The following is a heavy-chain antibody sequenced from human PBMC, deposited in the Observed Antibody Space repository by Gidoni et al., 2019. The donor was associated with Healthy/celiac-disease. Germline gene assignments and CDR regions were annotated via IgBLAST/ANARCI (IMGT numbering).Heavy chain of an antibody. CDR1: GFTFSSYS. D-gene: IGHD6-19*01. CDR2: ISSSSSTI. V-gene: IGHV3-48*02. CDR3: ARDRRAVADANYFDY. J-gene: IGHJ4*02. Sequence: EVQLVESGGGLVQPGGSLRLSCAASGFTFSSYSMNWVRQAPGKGLEWVSYISSSSSTIYYADSVKGRFTISRDNAKNSLYLQMNSLRDEDTAVYYCARDRRAVADANYFDYWGQGTLVTVSS.